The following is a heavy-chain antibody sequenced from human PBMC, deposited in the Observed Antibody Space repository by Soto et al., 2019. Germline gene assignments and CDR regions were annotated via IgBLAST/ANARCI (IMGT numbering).Heavy chain of an antibody. J-gene: IGHJ6*02. D-gene: IGHD3-10*01. CDR1: GFTFSSYA. CDR3: ASTRSGSESYYYDDYCMDV. CDR2: ISRSGGRT. Sequence: EVQLLESGGGVVQPGGSLRLSCAASGFTFSSYAMNWVRQAPAKWLDWVSAISRSGGRTYYADSVKGTFTISRDNSNNTRYLQINSLIADYTAVNYCASTRSGSESYYYDDYCMDVWSQGTTVTVSS. V-gene: IGHV3-23*01.